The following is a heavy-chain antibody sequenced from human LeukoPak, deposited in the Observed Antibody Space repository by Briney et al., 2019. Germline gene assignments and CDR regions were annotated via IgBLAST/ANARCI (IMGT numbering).Heavy chain of an antibody. CDR3: AKDLMNIVVVPAALNWFDP. D-gene: IGHD2-2*01. CDR1: GYTFTGYY. Sequence: ASVKVSCKASGYTFTGYYMHWVRQAPGQGLEWMGWINPNSGGTNYAQKFQGRVTMTRDTSISTAYMELSRLRSDDTAVYYCAKDLMNIVVVPAALNWFDPWGQGTLVTVSS. CDR2: INPNSGGT. J-gene: IGHJ5*02. V-gene: IGHV1-2*02.